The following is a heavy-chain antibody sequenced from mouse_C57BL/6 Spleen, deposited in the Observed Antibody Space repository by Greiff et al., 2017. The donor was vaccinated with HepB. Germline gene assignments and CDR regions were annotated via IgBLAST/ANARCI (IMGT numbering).Heavy chain of an antibody. J-gene: IGHJ1*03. D-gene: IGHD1-1*01. CDR3: ARYGYYGSSYGYFDV. Sequence: EVQLQQSGPELMKPGASVKISCKASGYTFTDYYMNWVKQSHGKSLEWIGDINPNNGGTSYNQKFKGKATLTVDKSSSTAYMELRSLTSEDSAVYYCARYGYYGSSYGYFDVWGTGTTVTVSS. CDR1: GYTFTDYY. V-gene: IGHV1-26*01. CDR2: INPNNGGT.